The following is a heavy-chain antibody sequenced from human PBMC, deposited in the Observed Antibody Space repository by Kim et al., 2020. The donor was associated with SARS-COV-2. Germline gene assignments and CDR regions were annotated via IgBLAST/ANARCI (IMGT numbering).Heavy chain of an antibody. CDR2: T. CDR3: ARYRTVVTLDY. V-gene: IGHV4-30-2*04. J-gene: IGHJ4*02. D-gene: IGHD2-21*02. Sequence: TYHNPSLKSRVTISVDTSKNQFSLKLSSVTAADTAVYYCARYRTVVTLDYWGQGTLVTVSS.